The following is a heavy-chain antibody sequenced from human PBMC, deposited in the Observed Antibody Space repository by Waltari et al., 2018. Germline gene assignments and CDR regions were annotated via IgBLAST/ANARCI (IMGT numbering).Heavy chain of an antibody. CDR3: AREDYDRIPDAFDI. Sequence: EVQLVESGGGLIQPGGSLRLSCAASGFTVSSNYMSWVRQAPGKGLEWVSVMYSGGSTYYADSVKGRFTISRDNSKNTLYLQMNSLRAEDTAVYYCAREDYDRIPDAFDIWGQGTMVTVSS. D-gene: IGHD3-22*01. V-gene: IGHV3-53*01. CDR2: MYSGGST. J-gene: IGHJ3*02. CDR1: GFTVSSNY.